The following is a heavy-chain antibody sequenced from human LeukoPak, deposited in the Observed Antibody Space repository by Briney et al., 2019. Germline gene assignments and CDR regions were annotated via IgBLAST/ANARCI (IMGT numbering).Heavy chain of an antibody. D-gene: IGHD2-2*01. Sequence: PGRSLRLSCAASGFTLSSHAMHWVRQAPGKGLEWVAVLSYDGSNKNYADSVKGRFTISRDNSKNTLYLQMNSLRAEDTAVYYCARGPPACSTNCYGYLDYWGQGTLVTVSS. CDR1: GFTLSSHA. CDR2: LSYDGSNK. CDR3: ARGPPACSTNCYGYLDY. J-gene: IGHJ4*02. V-gene: IGHV3-30-3*01.